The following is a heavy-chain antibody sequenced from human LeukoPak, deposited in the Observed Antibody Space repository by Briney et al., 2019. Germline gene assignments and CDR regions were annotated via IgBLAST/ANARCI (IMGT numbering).Heavy chain of an antibody. D-gene: IGHD4-23*01. Sequence: PGGTLRLSRAPSGFTFSSYEMNWVRQAPGKGLEWVSYISSSCSIIFYAESVNVRLTTCRDNAKNSLYLQMNSLRAEDTAVYYCARVNDYGGNDDAFDIWGQGTMVTVSS. CDR1: GFTFSSYE. J-gene: IGHJ3*02. CDR2: ISSSCSII. V-gene: IGHV3-48*03. CDR3: ARVNDYGGNDDAFDI.